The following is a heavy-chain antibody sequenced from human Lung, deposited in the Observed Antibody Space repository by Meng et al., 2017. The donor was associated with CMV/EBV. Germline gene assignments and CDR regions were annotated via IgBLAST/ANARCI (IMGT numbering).Heavy chain of an antibody. V-gene: IGHV1-2*02. CDR1: GYTFTGYY. J-gene: IGHJ6*01. D-gene: IGHD4-11*01. Sequence: ASXXVSCKASGYTFTGYYILWVRQAPGQGLEWMGWMNPDRGAVNYVQKFQGRVTMTRDSSISTAYMELSRLRSDDTAVYYCARDLKGTTVTATGLYGMDVWGQGNXV. CDR2: MNPDRGAV. CDR3: ARDLKGTTVTATGLYGMDV.